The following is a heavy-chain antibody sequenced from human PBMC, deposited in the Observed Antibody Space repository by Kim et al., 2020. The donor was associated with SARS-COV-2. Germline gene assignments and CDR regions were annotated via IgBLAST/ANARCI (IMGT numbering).Heavy chain of an antibody. J-gene: IGHJ3*02. CDR2: IIPIFGTA. Sequence: SVKVSCKASGGTFSSYAISWVRQAPGQGLEWMGGIIPIFGTANYAQKFQGRVTITADESTSTAYMELSSLRSEDTAVYYCARPHYDILTGYKRDAFDIWGQGTMVTVSS. CDR1: GGTFSSYA. V-gene: IGHV1-69*13. D-gene: IGHD3-9*01. CDR3: ARPHYDILTGYKRDAFDI.